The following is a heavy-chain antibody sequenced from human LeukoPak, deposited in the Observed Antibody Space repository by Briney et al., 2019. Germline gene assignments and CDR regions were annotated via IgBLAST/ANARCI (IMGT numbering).Heavy chain of an antibody. Sequence: GGSLRLSCAASGFTFSSYGMHWVRQAPGKGLEWVAFIRHDGSNKYYADSVKGRFTISRDNSKNTLYLQMNSLRAEDTAVYYCAKDMGAAGRVRDWFDPWGQGTLVTVSS. D-gene: IGHD6-13*01. CDR2: IRHDGSNK. J-gene: IGHJ5*02. CDR1: GFTFSSYG. V-gene: IGHV3-30*02. CDR3: AKDMGAAGRVRDWFDP.